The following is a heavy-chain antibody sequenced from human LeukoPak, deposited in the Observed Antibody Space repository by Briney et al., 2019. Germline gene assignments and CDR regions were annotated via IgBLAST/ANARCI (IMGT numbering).Heavy chain of an antibody. J-gene: IGHJ3*02. CDR2: ISSNGGST. D-gene: IGHD1-1*01. V-gene: IGHV3-64*01. Sequence: GGSLRLSCAASGFTFSIYAMHWVRQAPGKGLEYVSGISSNGGSTYYASSLKARFTISRDNSKNTLFLQMGSLRAEDMAVYYCATNSTTGTSGAFDIWGQGTMVTVSS. CDR1: GFTFSIYA. CDR3: ATNSTTGTSGAFDI.